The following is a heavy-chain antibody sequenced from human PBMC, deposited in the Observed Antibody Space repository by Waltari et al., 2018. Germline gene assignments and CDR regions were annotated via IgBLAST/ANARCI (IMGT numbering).Heavy chain of an antibody. J-gene: IGHJ6*02. Sequence: EVQLVESGGGLVQPGGSLRLSCAASGFPFSSHWLHWVRQAPGKGLVWVSRINSDGSSTNYADSVKGRFTISRDNAKNTLYLQVNSLRADDTGVYYCGRVFLTTRNCMDVWGQGTTVTVS. CDR2: INSDGSST. D-gene: IGHD3-3*01. CDR3: GRVFLTTRNCMDV. V-gene: IGHV3-74*01. CDR1: GFPFSSHW.